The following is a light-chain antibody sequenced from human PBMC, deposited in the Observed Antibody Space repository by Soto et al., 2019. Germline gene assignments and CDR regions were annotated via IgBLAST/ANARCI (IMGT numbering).Light chain of an antibody. CDR3: QKYGSAPQT. CDR1: QGISNH. CDR2: AAF. J-gene: IGKJ1*01. V-gene: IGKV1-27*01. Sequence: DIQMTQSPSSLSASVGDRVTITCRASQGISNHLAWYQQKPGKVPKLLIYAAFTLQSGVPSRFSGGGSGTDFTLTISSLQPEDVATYYCQKYGSAPQTFGQGTKVDIK.